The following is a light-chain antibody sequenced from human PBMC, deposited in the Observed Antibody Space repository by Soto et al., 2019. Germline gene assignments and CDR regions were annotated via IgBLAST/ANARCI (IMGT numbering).Light chain of an antibody. CDR3: QQYGSSPPMYT. V-gene: IGKV3-20*01. J-gene: IGKJ2*01. Sequence: EIVLTQSPGTLSLSPRERATLSCRASQSVSINYLTWYQQKPGQAPRLLIYGASSRAAGIPDRFSGSGSGTDFTLTISRLEPEDFAVYYCQQYGSSPPMYTFGQGTKLEIK. CDR1: QSVSINY. CDR2: GAS.